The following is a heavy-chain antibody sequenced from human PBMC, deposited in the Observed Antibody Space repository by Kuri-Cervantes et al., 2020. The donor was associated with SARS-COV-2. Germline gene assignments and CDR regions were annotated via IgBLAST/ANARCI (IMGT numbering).Heavy chain of an antibody. CDR1: GGSISSYY. D-gene: IGHD1-26*01. CDR3: ARSYSGSYRGNAFDI. J-gene: IGHJ3*02. V-gene: IGHV4-59*01. CDR2: IYYSGST. Sequence: ESLKISCTVSGGSISSYYWSWIRQPPGKGLEWIGYIYYSGSTNYNPSLKSRVTISVDTSKNQFSLKLSSVTAADTAVYYCARSYSGSYRGNAFDIWGQGTMVTVSS.